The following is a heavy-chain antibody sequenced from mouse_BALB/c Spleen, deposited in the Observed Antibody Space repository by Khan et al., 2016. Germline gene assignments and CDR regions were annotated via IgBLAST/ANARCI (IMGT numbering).Heavy chain of an antibody. Sequence: QIQLVQSGPELKKPGETVKISCKASGYTFTNSGMNWVKQAPGKGLKWVGWINTYTGEPTYADDFKGRFAFSLDTSASTAYLQLNNLKNEDMTTYFCARGAMVTTGWYFDVWGAGTTVTVSS. CDR1: GYTFTNSG. J-gene: IGHJ1*01. CDR3: ARGAMVTTGWYFDV. CDR2: INTYTGEP. D-gene: IGHD2-2*01. V-gene: IGHV9-1*02.